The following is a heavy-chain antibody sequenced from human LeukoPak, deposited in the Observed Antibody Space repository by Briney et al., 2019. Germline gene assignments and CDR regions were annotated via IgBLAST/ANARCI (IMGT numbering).Heavy chain of an antibody. CDR1: GYTFTSYD. CDR3: ARWRYSGSYGGDY. J-gene: IGHJ4*02. Sequence: ASVKVSCKASGYTFTSYDISWVRQAPGQGLEWMGRIIPILGIANYAQKFQGRVTITADKSTSTAYMELSSLRSEDTAVYYCARWRYSGSYGGDYWGQGTLVTVSS. CDR2: IIPILGIA. V-gene: IGHV1-69*04. D-gene: IGHD1-26*01.